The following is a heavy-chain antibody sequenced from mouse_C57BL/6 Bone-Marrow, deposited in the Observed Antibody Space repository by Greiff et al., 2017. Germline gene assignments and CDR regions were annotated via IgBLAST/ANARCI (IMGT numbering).Heavy chain of an antibody. Sequence: QVQLQQPGAELVKPGASVKLSCKASGYTFTSYWMHWVKQRPGQGLEWIGMINPNSGSTNYNEKFKSKATLTVAKSSSTAYMQLSSLTSEDAAVYDCARGRDYYGSSRYYVDYGGKGTTLTVST. D-gene: IGHD1-1*01. CDR3: ARGRDYYGSSRYYVDY. V-gene: IGHV1-64*01. J-gene: IGHJ2*01. CDR1: GYTFTSYW. CDR2: INPNSGST.